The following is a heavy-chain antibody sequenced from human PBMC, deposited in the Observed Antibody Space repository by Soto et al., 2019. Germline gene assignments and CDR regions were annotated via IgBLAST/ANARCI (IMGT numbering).Heavy chain of an antibody. CDR1: GGSISSSSYY. D-gene: IGHD3-22*01. CDR2: IYYSGST. CDR3: ARQGYYDSSGTDYFDY. J-gene: IGHJ4*02. Sequence: SETLSLTCTVSGGSISSSSYYWGWIRQPPGKGLEWIGSIYYSGSTYYNPSLKSRVTISVDTSKNQCSLKLSSVTAADTAVYYCARQGYYDSSGTDYFDYWGQGTLVTVSS. V-gene: IGHV4-39*01.